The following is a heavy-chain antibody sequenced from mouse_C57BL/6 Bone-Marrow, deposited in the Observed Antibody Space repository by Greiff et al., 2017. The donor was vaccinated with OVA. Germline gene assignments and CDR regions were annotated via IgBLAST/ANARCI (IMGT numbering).Heavy chain of an antibody. CDR3: AREGGQLRLDY. CDR2: INPNNGGT. CDR1: GYTFTDYY. J-gene: IGHJ2*01. D-gene: IGHD3-2*02. Sequence: EVQLQQSGPELVQPGASVKISCKASGYTFTDYYMNWVKQSHGKSLEWIGDINPNNGGTSYNQKFKGKATLTVDKSSSTAYMELRSLTSEDSAVYYCAREGGQLRLDYWGQGTTLTVSS. V-gene: IGHV1-26*01.